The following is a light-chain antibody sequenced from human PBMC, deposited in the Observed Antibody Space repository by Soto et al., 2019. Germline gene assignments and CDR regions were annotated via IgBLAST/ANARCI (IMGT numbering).Light chain of an antibody. CDR3: QQYGRSPPFT. CDR2: GAS. CDR1: QSVSSTY. Sequence: EIVLTQSPGTLSLSPGERATLSCRASQSVSSTYIAWYQQNPGQAPRLLIYGASSRATGIPDRFSGSGSGTDFTLTISRREPDDFAVYFCQQYGRSPPFTFGQGTKVEIK. V-gene: IGKV3-20*01. J-gene: IGKJ2*01.